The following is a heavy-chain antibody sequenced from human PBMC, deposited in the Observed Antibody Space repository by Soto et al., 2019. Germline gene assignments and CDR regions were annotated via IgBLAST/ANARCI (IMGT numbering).Heavy chain of an antibody. V-gene: IGHV3-53*01. CDR2: LYGGDNP. D-gene: IGHD6-13*01. CDR3: AKRQQLVRYYYGLDV. CDR1: GFTVSNNY. Sequence: GGSLRLSCAASGFTVSNNYMNWVRQAPGKGLEWVSALYGGDNPEYAESVKGRFTISRDNSKNTLYLQMNSLRAEDTAVYYCAKRQQLVRYYYGLDVWGQGTTVTVSS. J-gene: IGHJ6*02.